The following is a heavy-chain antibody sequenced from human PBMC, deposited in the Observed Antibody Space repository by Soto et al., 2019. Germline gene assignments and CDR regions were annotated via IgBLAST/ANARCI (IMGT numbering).Heavy chain of an antibody. CDR1: GYSIASGYY. CDR3: ARTFDYYGMDV. V-gene: IGHV4-38-2*01. J-gene: IGHJ6*02. Sequence: SETLSLTFAVSGYSIASGYYWAWIRQAPGKGLEWIGSIYHALSVYYNPSLNSRVAVSLDTCKNHFSLKLTSVSAADTVVYYCARTFDYYGMDVWGQGTTVTVSS. CDR2: IYHALSV.